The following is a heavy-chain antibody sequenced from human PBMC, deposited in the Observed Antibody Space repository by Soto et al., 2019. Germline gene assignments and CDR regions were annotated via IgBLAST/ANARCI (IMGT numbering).Heavy chain of an antibody. Sequence: PGGSLRLSCAASRFTFSSYAMSWVRQAPGKGLEWVSTISGTGDITYYADSVKGRFTISRDNSKNTLDLQMNSLRAEDTAVYFCSKIWFGEYLQFEFWCQGILVTV. J-gene: IGHJ4*02. D-gene: IGHD3-10*01. V-gene: IGHV3-23*01. CDR2: ISGTGDIT. CDR1: RFTFSSYA. CDR3: SKIWFGEYLQFEF.